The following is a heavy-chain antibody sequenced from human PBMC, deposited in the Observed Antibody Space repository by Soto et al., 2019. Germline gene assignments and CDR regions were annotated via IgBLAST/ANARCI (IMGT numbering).Heavy chain of an antibody. D-gene: IGHD2-2*01. Sequence: PSETLSLTCTVSGGSISSYYWSWIRQPPGKGLEWIGYIYYSGSTNYNPSLKSRVTISVDTSKNPFSLKLSSVTAADTAVYYCAREAQVGYGMDVWGQGTTVTVS. CDR1: GGSISSYY. V-gene: IGHV4-59*01. CDR3: AREAQVGYGMDV. CDR2: IYYSGST. J-gene: IGHJ6*02.